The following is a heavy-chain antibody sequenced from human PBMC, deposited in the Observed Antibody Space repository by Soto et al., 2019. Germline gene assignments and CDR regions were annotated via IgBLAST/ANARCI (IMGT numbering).Heavy chain of an antibody. CDR1: GDTLTELS. D-gene: IGHD6-19*01. V-gene: IGHV1-24*01. Sequence: ASVKVSCKVSGDTLTELSMHWVRQAPGKGLEWMGGFDPEDGETIYAQKFQGRVTMTEDTSTDTAYMELSSLRSEDTAVYYCAKEVAVAFTGHFDLWGRGTLVTVSS. CDR3: AKEVAVAFTGHFDL. CDR2: FDPEDGET. J-gene: IGHJ2*01.